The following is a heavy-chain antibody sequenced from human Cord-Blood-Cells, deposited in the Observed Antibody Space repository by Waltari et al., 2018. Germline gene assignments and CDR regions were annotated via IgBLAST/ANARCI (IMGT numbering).Heavy chain of an antibody. Sequence: QVQLVESGGGVVQPGRSLRLSCAASGFTFSSYAMHWVRQAPGKGVEWGAVISYDGSNKYYADSVKGRFTISRDNSKNTLYLQMNSLRAEDTAVYYCASTPRAAGDYWGQGTLVTVSS. CDR2: ISYDGSNK. CDR1: GFTFSSYA. CDR3: ASTPRAAGDY. J-gene: IGHJ4*02. D-gene: IGHD6-13*01. V-gene: IGHV3-30*04.